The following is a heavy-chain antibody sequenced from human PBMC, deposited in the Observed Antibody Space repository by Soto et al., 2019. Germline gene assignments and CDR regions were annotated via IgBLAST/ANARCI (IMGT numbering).Heavy chain of an antibody. J-gene: IGHJ6*03. D-gene: IGHD6-13*01. CDR2: TYYRSKWYN. Sequence: SQTLSLTCAISGDSVSSNSAAWNWIRQSPSRGLEWLGRTYYRSKWYNDYAVSVESRITINPDTSKNQFSLQLNSVTPEDTAVYYCARAPIAAAGMRGYYYYMDVWGKGTTVTVSS. CDR3: ARAPIAAAGMRGYYYYMDV. V-gene: IGHV6-1*01. CDR1: GDSVSSNSAA.